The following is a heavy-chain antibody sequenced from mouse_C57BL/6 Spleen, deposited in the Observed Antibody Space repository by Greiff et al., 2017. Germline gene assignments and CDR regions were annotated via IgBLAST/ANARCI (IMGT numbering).Heavy chain of an antibody. CDR2: ISSGGSYT. V-gene: IGHV5-6*02. D-gene: IGHD1-1*01. CDR3: ARRGLYGGVGY. CDR1: GFTFSSYG. Sequence: EVKLVESGGDLVKPGGSLKLSCAASGFTFSSYGMSWVRQTPDKRLEWVATISSGGSYTNYPDSVKGRFTISRDNAKNTLYLQMSSLKSEDSAMYYCARRGLYGGVGYWGQGTTLTVSS. J-gene: IGHJ2*01.